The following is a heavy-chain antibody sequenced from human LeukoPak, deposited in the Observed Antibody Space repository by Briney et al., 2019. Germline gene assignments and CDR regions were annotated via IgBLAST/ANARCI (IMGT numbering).Heavy chain of an antibody. D-gene: IGHD4-17*01. CDR3: ARGPYYPVTRYWYFDL. V-gene: IGHV1-69*05. Sequence: SVKVSCKASGGTFSSYAISWVRQAPGQGLEWMGGIIPIFGTANYAQKFQGRVTITTDESTSTAYMELSSLRSEDTAVCYCARGPYYPVTRYWYFDLWGRGTLVTVSS. CDR1: GGTFSSYA. J-gene: IGHJ2*01. CDR2: IIPIFGTA.